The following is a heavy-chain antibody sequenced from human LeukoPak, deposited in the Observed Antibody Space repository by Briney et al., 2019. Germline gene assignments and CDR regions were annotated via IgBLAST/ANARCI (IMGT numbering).Heavy chain of an antibody. CDR1: GYTFPNYD. V-gene: IGHV1-18*01. J-gene: IGHJ3*01. CDR2: ISGYTGDT. CDR3: ARAGYCGDGGCRGGSAFDV. Sequence: ASVRVSCKSSGYTFPNYDIYWVRQAPGQGLECMGWISGYTGDTKYAQILQGRFTVTTDTSTSAAYMELRSLTYDDTAVYYCARAGYCGDGGCRGGSAFDVWGQGTMVTVSS. D-gene: IGHD2-15*01.